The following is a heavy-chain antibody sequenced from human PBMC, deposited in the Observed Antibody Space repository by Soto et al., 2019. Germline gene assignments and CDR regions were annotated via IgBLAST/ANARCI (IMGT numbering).Heavy chain of an antibody. D-gene: IGHD3-9*01. Sequence: GGSLRLSCAASGFTFSSYAMSWVRQAPGKGLEWVSAISGSGGSTYYADSVKGRFTISRDKSKNTLYLQMNSLRAEDTAVYYCAKRGYYDILTGYYSYWGQGTLVTVSS. V-gene: IGHV3-23*01. J-gene: IGHJ4*02. CDR2: ISGSGGST. CDR3: AKRGYYDILTGYYSY. CDR1: GFTFSSYA.